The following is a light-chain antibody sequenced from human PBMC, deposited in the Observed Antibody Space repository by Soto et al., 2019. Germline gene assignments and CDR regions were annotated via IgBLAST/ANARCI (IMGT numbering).Light chain of an antibody. V-gene: IGLV1-47*01. J-gene: IGLJ2*01. Sequence: QSVLTQPPSASGTPGQRVTMSCYGSSSNIGSNYVYWYQQLPGTAPKLLIYRNNQRPSGVPGRFSCSNSGTSASLAISGLRAEDEADESGSTWYDSGSGDVVFGGGTKLTVL. CDR1: SSNIGSNY. CDR2: RNN. CDR3: STWYDSGSGDVV.